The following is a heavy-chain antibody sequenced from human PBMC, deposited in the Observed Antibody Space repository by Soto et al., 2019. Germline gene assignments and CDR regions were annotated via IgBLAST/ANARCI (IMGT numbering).Heavy chain of an antibody. CDR1: GYTFTSYD. Sequence: ASVKVSCKASGYTFTSYDINWVRQATGQGLEWMGWMNPNSGNTGYAQKFQGRVTMTRNTSISTAYMELSSLRSEDTAVYYCARVRRQRRYYYYYYMDVWGKGTTVTVSS. D-gene: IGHD1-1*01. J-gene: IGHJ6*03. V-gene: IGHV1-8*01. CDR3: ARVRRQRRYYYYYYMDV. CDR2: MNPNSGNT.